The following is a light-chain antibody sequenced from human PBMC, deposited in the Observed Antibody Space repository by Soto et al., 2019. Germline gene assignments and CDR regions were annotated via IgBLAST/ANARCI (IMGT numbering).Light chain of an antibody. Sequence: DIQMTESPSSLSASVGDRVTITCKASQDISNYLNWYQQKPGKAPKLLIYDASNLETGVPSRFSGSGSGTDFTFTISSLQPEDIATDYCQQYDNLPWTFGQGTKVEIK. CDR3: QQYDNLPWT. J-gene: IGKJ1*01. V-gene: IGKV1-33*01. CDR1: QDISNY. CDR2: DAS.